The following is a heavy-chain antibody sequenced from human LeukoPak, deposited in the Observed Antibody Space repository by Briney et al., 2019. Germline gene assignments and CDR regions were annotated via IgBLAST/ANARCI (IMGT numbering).Heavy chain of an antibody. V-gene: IGHV4-59*01. CDR2: IYYSGST. Sequence: SETLSLTCSVSGYSISSAYYWGWIRQPPGKGLEWIGYIYYSGSTNYNPSLKSRVTISVDTSKNQFSLKLSSVTAADTAVYYCARGQRGERGYSYGWWGQGTLVTVSS. D-gene: IGHD5-18*01. CDR3: ARGQRGERGYSYGW. J-gene: IGHJ4*02. CDR1: GYSISSAYY.